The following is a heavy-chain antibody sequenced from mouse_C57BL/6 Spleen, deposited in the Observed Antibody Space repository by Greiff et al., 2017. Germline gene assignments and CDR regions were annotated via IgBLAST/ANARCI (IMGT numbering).Heavy chain of an antibody. CDR2: ISSGGSYT. D-gene: IGHD2-5*01. J-gene: IGHJ2*01. Sequence: EVKLMESGGDLVKPGGSLKLSCAASGFTFSSYGMSWVRQTPDKRLEWVATISSGGSYTYYPDSVKGRFTISRDNAKNTLYLQMSSLKSEDTAMYYCARGAIVTRGYYFGYWGQGTTLTVSS. CDR1: GFTFSSYG. V-gene: IGHV5-6*01. CDR3: ARGAIVTRGYYFGY.